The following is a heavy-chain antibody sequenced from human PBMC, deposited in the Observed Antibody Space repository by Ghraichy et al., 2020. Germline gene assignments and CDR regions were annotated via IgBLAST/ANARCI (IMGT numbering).Heavy chain of an antibody. CDR2: INHSGST. Sequence: SETLSLTCAVYGGSFSGYYWSWIRQPPGKGLEWIGEINHSGSTNYNPSLKSRVTISVDTSKNQFSLKLSSVTAADTAVYYCARGFPGITIFGVVTGVLEYWGQGTLVTVSS. CDR3: ARGFPGITIFGVVTGVLEY. CDR1: GGSFSGYY. J-gene: IGHJ4*02. V-gene: IGHV4-34*01. D-gene: IGHD3-3*01.